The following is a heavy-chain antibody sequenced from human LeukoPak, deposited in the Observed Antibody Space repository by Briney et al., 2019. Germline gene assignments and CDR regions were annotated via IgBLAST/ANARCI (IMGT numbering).Heavy chain of an antibody. V-gene: IGHV3-21*01. J-gene: IGHJ4*02. CDR1: GFTFSSSTFGSYT. CDR2: ISSTGTYI. Sequence: GESLRLSCATSGFTFSSSTFGSYTMNWVRQAPGKGLEWVSSISSTGTYIYYTDSVKGRFTISRDIANSLLYLQMNSLRADDTAIYYCARDLDYSTGFDYWGQGTLVTVSS. CDR3: ARDLDYSTGFDY. D-gene: IGHD4-11*01.